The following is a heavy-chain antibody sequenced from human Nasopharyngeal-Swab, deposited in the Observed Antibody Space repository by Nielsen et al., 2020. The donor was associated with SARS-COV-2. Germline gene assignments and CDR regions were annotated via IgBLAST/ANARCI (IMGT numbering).Heavy chain of an antibody. J-gene: IGHJ4*02. CDR3: ARGFLQTGFDY. Sequence: SQTLSLTCAISGDSVSSNNVGWNWIRQSPSRGLEWLGRTYYGSKWYNHYAPSVKSRVTIKPDTSKNQFSLQMDSVTPEDSAVYYSARGFLQTGFDYWGQGTLVTASS. V-gene: IGHV6-1*01. CDR2: TYYGSKWYN. CDR1: GDSVSSNNVG. D-gene: IGHD3-9*01.